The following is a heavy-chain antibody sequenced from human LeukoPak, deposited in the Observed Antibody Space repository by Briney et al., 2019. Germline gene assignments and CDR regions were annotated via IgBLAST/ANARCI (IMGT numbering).Heavy chain of an antibody. CDR1: GGSISSYY. J-gene: IGHJ4*02. D-gene: IGHD6-13*01. CDR2: IYYSGST. V-gene: IGHV4-59*01. Sequence: SETLSLTCTVSGGSISSYYWSWIRQPPGKGLEWIGYIYYSGSTNCNPSLKSRVTISVDTSKNQFSLKLSSVTAADTAVYYCARGQVLGYSNYWGQGTLVTVSS. CDR3: ARGQVLGYSNY.